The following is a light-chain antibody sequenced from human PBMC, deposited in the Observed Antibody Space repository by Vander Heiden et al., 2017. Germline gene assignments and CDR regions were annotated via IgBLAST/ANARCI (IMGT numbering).Light chain of an antibody. CDR2: EGS. V-gene: IGLV2-23*03. J-gene: IGLJ1*01. Sequence: QPALTQPASVSRSPGQSTTISCTGTSSDVGSYNLVSWYQQHPGKAPKLIICEGSKRPSGISNRFSGSKSGNTASLTISGLQADDEADYYCCSYAGSRTFDVFGTGTKVSVL. CDR3: CSYAGSRTFDV. CDR1: SSDVGSYNL.